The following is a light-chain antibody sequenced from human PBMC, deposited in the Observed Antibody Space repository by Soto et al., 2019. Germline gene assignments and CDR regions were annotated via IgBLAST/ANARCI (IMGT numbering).Light chain of an antibody. V-gene: IGKV1-39*01. CDR3: QQSYVTPWT. J-gene: IGKJ1*01. CDR1: QDISSS. CDR2: AAS. Sequence: DIQMTQSPSSLSASIGDRVTIACRASQDISSSLNWCQHKSGKAPKLLIYAASGLHSGVPSRFSGSGSGTDFTLTISSLQPEDVATYYCQQSYVTPWTFGQGTKVDIK.